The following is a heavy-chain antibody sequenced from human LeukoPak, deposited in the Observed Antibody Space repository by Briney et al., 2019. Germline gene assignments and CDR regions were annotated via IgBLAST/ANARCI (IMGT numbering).Heavy chain of an antibody. CDR1: GFTFSSYS. V-gene: IGHV3-21*03. D-gene: IGHD3-3*01. CDR2: ISSSSSYI. CDR3: TTRPRFLEWSPL. J-gene: IGHJ4*02. Sequence: PGGSLRLSCAASGFTFSSYSMNWVRQAPGKGLEWVSSISSSSSYIYYADSVKGRFTISRDNAKNSLYLQMNSLKTEDTAVYYCTTRPRFLEWSPLWGQGTLVTVSS.